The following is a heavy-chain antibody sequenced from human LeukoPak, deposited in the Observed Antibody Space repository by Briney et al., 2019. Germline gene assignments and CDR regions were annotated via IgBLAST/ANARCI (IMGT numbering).Heavy chain of an antibody. CDR1: GFTFSSYS. V-gene: IGHV3-21*01. J-gene: IGHJ5*02. CDR2: ISSSSSYI. Sequence: GGSLRLSCAASGFTFSSYSMNWVRQAPGKGLEWVSSISSSSSYIYYADSVKGRFTISRDNAKYSLYLQMNSLRAEDTAVYYCARTYGDWEGWFDPWGQGTLVTVSS. CDR3: ARTYGDWEGWFDP. D-gene: IGHD4-17*01.